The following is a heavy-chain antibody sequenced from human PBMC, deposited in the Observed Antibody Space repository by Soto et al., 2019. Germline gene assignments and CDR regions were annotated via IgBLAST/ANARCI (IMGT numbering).Heavy chain of an antibody. D-gene: IGHD6-19*01. CDR2: ISSNGGTT. V-gene: IGHV3-64*01. Sequence: EVQLAESGGGMVQPGGSLRLSCVASGFTFSSYDMHWVRQAPGKGLEYVSSISSNGGTTYYGNSVKGRFTISRDNSKNTLYLQMDSLRVEDTAVYYCTGGSGWLQTDWGQGTLVTVSS. J-gene: IGHJ4*02. CDR1: GFTFSSYD. CDR3: TGGSGWLQTD.